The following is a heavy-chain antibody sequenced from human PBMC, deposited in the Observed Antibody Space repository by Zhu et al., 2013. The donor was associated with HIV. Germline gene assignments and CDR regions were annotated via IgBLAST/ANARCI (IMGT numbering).Heavy chain of an antibody. CDR2: FDPEDGET. D-gene: IGHD2-15*01. V-gene: IGHV1-24*01. CDR1: GYTLTELS. CDR3: ATTLLGYCSGGSCYGYYGMDV. Sequence: QVQLVQSGAEVKKPGASVKVSCKVSGYTLTELSMHWVRQAPGKGLEWMGGFDPEDGETIYAQKFQGRVTMTEDTSTDTAYMELSSLRSEDTAVYYCATTLLGYCSGGSCYGYYGMDVWGQGTTVTVSS. J-gene: IGHJ6*02.